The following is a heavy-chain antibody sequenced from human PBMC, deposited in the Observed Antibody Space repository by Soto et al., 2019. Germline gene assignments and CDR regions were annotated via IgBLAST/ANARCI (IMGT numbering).Heavy chain of an antibody. CDR1: GGSISSYY. Sequence: SETLSLTCTVSGGSISSYYWSWIRQPPGKGLEWIGYIYYSGSTNYNPSLKSRVTISVDTSKNQFSLKLSSVTAADTAVYYCARDLGHYYDSSGYSLWGQGTLVTVSS. D-gene: IGHD3-22*01. J-gene: IGHJ4*02. V-gene: IGHV4-59*01. CDR2: IYYSGST. CDR3: ARDLGHYYDSSGYSL.